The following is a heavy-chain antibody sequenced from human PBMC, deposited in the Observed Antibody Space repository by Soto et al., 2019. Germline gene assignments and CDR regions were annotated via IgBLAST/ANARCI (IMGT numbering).Heavy chain of an antibody. CDR1: GGTFSSYT. CDR2: IIPMFGTT. CDR3: ARGDDILTGSNWVDP. Sequence: QVQLVQSGAEVKKPGSSVKVSCKASGGTFSSYTISWVRQAPGQGLEWMGGIIPMFGTTNYAQTFQGRVTITADESTSTACMELFSLRSEDTAVYYCARGDDILTGSNWVDPWGQGTLLTVSS. V-gene: IGHV1-69*01. D-gene: IGHD3-9*01. J-gene: IGHJ5*02.